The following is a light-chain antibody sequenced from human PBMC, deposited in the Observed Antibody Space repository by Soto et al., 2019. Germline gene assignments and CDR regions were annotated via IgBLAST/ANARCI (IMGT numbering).Light chain of an antibody. CDR2: GAS. CDR1: QNISSKS. Sequence: EIVLTQSPGTLSLSPGERATLSCRAGQNISSKSLAWYQQKPGQAPRLLIYGASSRAADVADRFSGGGSGTDLTLNGNRFGPADFAVCYCQQYDTSDFTFGLGTRVDMK. CDR3: QQYDTSDFT. J-gene: IGKJ3*01. V-gene: IGKV3-20*01.